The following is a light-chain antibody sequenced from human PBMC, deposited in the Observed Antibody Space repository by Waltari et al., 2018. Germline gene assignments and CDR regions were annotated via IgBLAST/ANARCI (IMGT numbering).Light chain of an antibody. CDR2: DAA. J-gene: IGKJ4*01. V-gene: IGKV3-11*01. Sequence: EIVLTQSPATLSLSPGERATLSCRASQSVSSYLAWFQQKPGQAPRLLIYDAANRATGLPARFSGSGSGTDFTLTSSSLEPEDFAVYYCQQRTNWPFTFGGGTKVEIK. CDR1: QSVSSY. CDR3: QQRTNWPFT.